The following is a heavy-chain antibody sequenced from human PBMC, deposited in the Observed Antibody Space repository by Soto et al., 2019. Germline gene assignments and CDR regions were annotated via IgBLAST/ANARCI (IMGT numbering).Heavy chain of an antibody. V-gene: IGHV3-30*18. CDR2: ISYDGSNK. Sequence: QVQLVESGGGVVQPGRSLRLSCAASGFTFSSYGMHWVCQAPGKGLEWVAVISYDGSNKYYADSVKGRFTISRDNSKNTLYLQMNSLRAEDTAVYYCAKDRSDYVWGSYRFFDYWGQGTLVTVSS. D-gene: IGHD3-16*02. CDR1: GFTFSSYG. J-gene: IGHJ4*02. CDR3: AKDRSDYVWGSYRFFDY.